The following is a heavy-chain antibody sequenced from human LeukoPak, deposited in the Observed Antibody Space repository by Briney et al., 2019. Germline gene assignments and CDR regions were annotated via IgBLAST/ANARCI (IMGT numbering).Heavy chain of an antibody. J-gene: IGHJ4*02. D-gene: IGHD3-22*01. CDR1: GYTFTGYW. V-gene: IGHV1-46*01. CDR3: ATDLLNYYDSSGYFREY. Sequence: GASVKVSCKAFGYTFTGYWMHWVRQAPGQGPEWMGVISPSGGSTIYAQKFKGRVTLTRDMSTSTDYLELSSLRSEDTAVYYCATDLLNYYDSSGYFREYWGQGTLVTVSS. CDR2: ISPSGGST.